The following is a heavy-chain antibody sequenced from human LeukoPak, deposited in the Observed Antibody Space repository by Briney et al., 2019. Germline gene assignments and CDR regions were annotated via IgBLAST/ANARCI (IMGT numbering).Heavy chain of an antibody. CDR3: ARGLGGVVTSNVQSWFDP. Sequence: SETLSLTCAVYGGSFSGYYWSWIRQPPGKGLEWIGEINHSGSTNYNPSLKSRVTISVDTSKNQFSLKLSSVTAADTAVYYCARGLGGVVTSNVQSWFDPWGQGTLVTVSS. CDR1: GGSFSGYY. J-gene: IGHJ5*02. CDR2: INHSGST. V-gene: IGHV4-34*01. D-gene: IGHD3-10*01.